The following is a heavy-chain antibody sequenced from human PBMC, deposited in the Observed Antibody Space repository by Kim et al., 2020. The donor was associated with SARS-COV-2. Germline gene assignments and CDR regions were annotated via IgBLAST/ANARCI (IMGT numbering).Heavy chain of an antibody. CDR2: IRSSCSYL. D-gene: IGHD4-4*01. CDR3: AGHCGSDDYNLWPA. Sequence: GGSLRLSCAASGFTFSSYSMNWVRQAPGKGLEWVSSIRSSCSYLFYADSVKGRFTISRDNAQKSLLLQMNGLRAEGPAVYYCAGHCGSDDYNLWPAWGQG. J-gene: IGHJ5*02. CDR1: GFTFSSYS. V-gene: IGHV3-21*04.